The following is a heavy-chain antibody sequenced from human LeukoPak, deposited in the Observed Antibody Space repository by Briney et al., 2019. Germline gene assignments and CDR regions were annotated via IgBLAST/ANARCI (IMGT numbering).Heavy chain of an antibody. CDR3: TNGDPFDY. J-gene: IGHJ4*02. CDR2: IRSKANGYAT. D-gene: IGHD4-17*01. V-gene: IGHV3-73*01. CDR1: GFIFSGSD. Sequence: GGSLRLSCAASGFIFSGSDMHWVRQASGKGLEWVGRIRSKANGYATAHAASVKGRFTISRDDSKNTAYLQMNSLKTEDTAVYYCTNGDPFDYWGQGTLVTVSS.